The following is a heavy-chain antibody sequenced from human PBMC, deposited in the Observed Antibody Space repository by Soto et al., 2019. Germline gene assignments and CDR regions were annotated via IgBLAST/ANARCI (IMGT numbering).Heavy chain of an antibody. V-gene: IGHV3-33*01. CDR3: ARDRGSGWYFDY. CDR2: IWYDGSNK. CDR1: GFTFSSYG. D-gene: IGHD6-19*01. Sequence: QVQLVESGGGVVQPGRSLRLSCAASGFTFSSYGMHWVRQAPGKGLGWVAVIWYDGSNKYYADSVKGRFTISRDNSKNTLYLQMNSLRAEDTAVYYCARDRGSGWYFDYWGQGTLVTVSS. J-gene: IGHJ4*02.